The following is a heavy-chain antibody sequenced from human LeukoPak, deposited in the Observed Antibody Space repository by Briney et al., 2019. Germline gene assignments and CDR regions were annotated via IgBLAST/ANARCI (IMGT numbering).Heavy chain of an antibody. D-gene: IGHD3-10*01. CDR1: GFTFSSYD. CDR3: AKGPRGSHYGVDV. CDR2: ISYDETDK. Sequence: GGSLRLSCAASGFTFSSYDMHWVRQAPGQGLEWVAVISYDETDKYYADSVKGRFTISRDNSKNTLFLQMNSLRGEDTAVYYCAKGPRGSHYGVDVWGQGTTVTVSS. J-gene: IGHJ6*02. V-gene: IGHV3-30*18.